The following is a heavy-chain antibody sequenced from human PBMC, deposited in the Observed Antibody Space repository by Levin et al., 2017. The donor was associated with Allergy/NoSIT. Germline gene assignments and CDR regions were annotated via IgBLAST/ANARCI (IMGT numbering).Heavy chain of an antibody. D-gene: IGHD6-13*01. J-gene: IGHJ6*02. CDR2: ISSSSSYI. Sequence: PGGSLRLSCAASGFTFSSYSMNWVRQAPGKGLEWVSSISSSSSYIYYADSVKGRFTISRDNAKNSLYLQMNSLRAEDTAVYYCARDRYHIAAAGKGYGMDVWGQGTTVTVSS. V-gene: IGHV3-21*01. CDR3: ARDRYHIAAAGKGYGMDV. CDR1: GFTFSSYS.